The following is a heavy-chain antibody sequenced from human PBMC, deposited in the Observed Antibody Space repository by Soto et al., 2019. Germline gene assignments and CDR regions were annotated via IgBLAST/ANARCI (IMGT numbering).Heavy chain of an antibody. V-gene: IGHV4-31*02. D-gene: IGHD2-15*01. CDR1: AGSISSGDYS. CDR2: IYYSGST. Sequence: SETLDLTCTVSAGSISSGDYSWSGIRQHPGKGLEWIGYIYYSGSTYYNPSLKSRVTISVDTSKNQFSLKLSSVTAADTAVYYCARAPLPLNLAAAQQAYYYRMYVWGQGTTVT. J-gene: IGHJ6*02. CDR3: ARAPLPLNLAAAQQAYYYRMYV.